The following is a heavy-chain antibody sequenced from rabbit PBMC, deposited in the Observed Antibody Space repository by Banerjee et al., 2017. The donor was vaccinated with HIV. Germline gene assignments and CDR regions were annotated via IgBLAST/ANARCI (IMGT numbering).Heavy chain of an antibody. CDR3: ARAGYDDYGDYHNV. D-gene: IGHD2-1*01. CDR1: GFDFSTYY. CDR2: IYTNKGST. J-gene: IGHJ3*01. V-gene: IGHV1S7*01. Sequence: QLEESGGGLVQPGGSLTLSCKAAGFDFSTYYMSWVRQSPGKGLEWIGIIYTNKGSTDYASWVNGRFTISSDNAQNTVDLQMNSLTAADTATYFCARAGYDDYGDYHNVWGQGTLVTVS.